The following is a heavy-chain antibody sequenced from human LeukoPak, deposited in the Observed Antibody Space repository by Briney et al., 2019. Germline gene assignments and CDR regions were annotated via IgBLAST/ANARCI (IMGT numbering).Heavy chain of an antibody. D-gene: IGHD3-3*01. Sequence: PSETLSLTCTVSGGSISSGGYYWSWIRQPPGKGLEWIGYIYHSGSTYYNPSLKSRVTISVEKSKNQFSLKLSSVTAADTAVYFCVRNGYYCLDYWGQGTLVTVSS. CDR3: VRNGYYCLDY. CDR1: GGSISSGGYY. CDR2: IYHSGST. V-gene: IGHV4-30-2*01. J-gene: IGHJ4*02.